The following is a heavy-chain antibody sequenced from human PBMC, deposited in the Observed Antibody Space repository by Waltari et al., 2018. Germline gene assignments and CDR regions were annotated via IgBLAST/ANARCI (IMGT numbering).Heavy chain of an antibody. V-gene: IGHV3-30*18. J-gene: IGHJ6*02. CDR2: ISYDGRNK. CDR1: GFTFSSYG. Sequence: QVQLVESGGGVVQPGRSLRLSCAASGFTFSSYGMHWVRQAPGKGLEWVAVISYDGRNKYYADAVKGRFTISRDNSKNTLYLQMNSLRAEDTAVYYCAKDNGYYYYGMDVWGQGTTVTVSS. D-gene: IGHD2-8*01. CDR3: AKDNGYYYYGMDV.